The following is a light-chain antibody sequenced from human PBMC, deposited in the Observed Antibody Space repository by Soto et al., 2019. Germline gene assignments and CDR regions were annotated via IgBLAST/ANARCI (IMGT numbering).Light chain of an antibody. J-gene: IGKJ5*01. CDR3: QQYNNWPIT. CDR1: QCVSSSY. V-gene: IGKV3D-20*02. Sequence: VVLTQSPATLSVSPWERLTLYVSASQCVSSSYLAWYQQKPGQAPRLLIYGASSRATGIPDRFSGSGSGTDFTLTISSLEPEDFAVYYCQQYNNWPITFGQGTRLEI. CDR2: GAS.